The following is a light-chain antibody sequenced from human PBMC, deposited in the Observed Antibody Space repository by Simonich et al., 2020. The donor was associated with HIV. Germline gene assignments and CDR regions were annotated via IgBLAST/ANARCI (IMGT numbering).Light chain of an antibody. CDR1: QSLLHSNGYNY. J-gene: IGKJ3*01. CDR3: MQALQTPFT. Sequence: DVVMTQSPLSLPVTPGEPASISCRSSQSLLHSNGYNYLDWYMQKPVQSPKLLIYLGSNRASWVPYRFSGSGSGTDFTLKISRVEAGDVGVYYCMQALQTPFTFGPGTKVDI. CDR2: LGS. V-gene: IGKV2-28*01.